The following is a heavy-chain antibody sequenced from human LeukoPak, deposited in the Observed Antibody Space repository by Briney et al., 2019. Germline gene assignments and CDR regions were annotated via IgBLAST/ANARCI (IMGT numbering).Heavy chain of an antibody. CDR2: INHSGST. CDR3: ARGPRSSSWYALEY. V-gene: IGHV4-34*01. J-gene: IGHJ4*02. D-gene: IGHD6-13*01. Sequence: PSETLSLTCAVYGGSFSGYYWSWIRQPPGKGLEWIGEINHSGSTNYNPSLKSRLTIFQDMSRNQFFLKLRSVTAADTAVYYCARGPRSSSWYALEYWGQGTLVTVSS. CDR1: GGSFSGYY.